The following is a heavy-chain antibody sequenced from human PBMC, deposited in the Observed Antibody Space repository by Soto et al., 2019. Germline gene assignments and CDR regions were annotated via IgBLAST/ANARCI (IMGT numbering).Heavy chain of an antibody. CDR2: INHSGST. Sequence: QVQLQQWGAGLLKPSETLSLTCAVYGGSFSGYYWSWIRQPPGKGLEWIGEINHSGSTNYNPSLKSQVTLSVESSKCQCSLRLSSVTAADTAVYYCARGFRVAARPGVGNPQRKYFDYWGQGTLVTVSS. D-gene: IGHD6-6*01. CDR3: ARGFRVAARPGVGNPQRKYFDY. CDR1: GGSFSGYY. J-gene: IGHJ4*02. V-gene: IGHV4-34*01.